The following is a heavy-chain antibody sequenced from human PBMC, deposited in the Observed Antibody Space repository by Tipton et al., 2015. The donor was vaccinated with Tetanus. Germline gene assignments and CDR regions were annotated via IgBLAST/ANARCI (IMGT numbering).Heavy chain of an antibody. V-gene: IGHV1-18*01. D-gene: IGHD6-19*01. J-gene: IGHJ6*02. CDR3: ARYSPQWLVSLYYYGMDV. CDR1: GYTFTSYG. Sequence: QSGAEAKKPGASVKVSCKASGYTFTSYGISWVRQAPGQGLEWMGWISACNGNTNYAQKLQGRVTMTTDTSTSTAYMELRSLRSDVTGVYYWARYSPQWLVSLYYYGMDVWGQGTTVTVSS. CDR2: ISACNGNT.